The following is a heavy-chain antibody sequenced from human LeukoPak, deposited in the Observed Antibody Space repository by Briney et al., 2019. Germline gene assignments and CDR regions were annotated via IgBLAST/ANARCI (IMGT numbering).Heavy chain of an antibody. CDR1: GFTFSSYA. CDR3: ASLSGWLNPVFDY. V-gene: IGHV3-23*01. D-gene: IGHD6-19*01. Sequence: GGSLRLSCAASGFTFSSYAMSWVRQAPGKGLEWVSAISGSGGSTYYADSVKGRFTISRDNSQNTVYLQMNSLRPEDTAVYYCASLSGWLNPVFDYWGQGTLVTVSS. CDR2: ISGSGGST. J-gene: IGHJ4*02.